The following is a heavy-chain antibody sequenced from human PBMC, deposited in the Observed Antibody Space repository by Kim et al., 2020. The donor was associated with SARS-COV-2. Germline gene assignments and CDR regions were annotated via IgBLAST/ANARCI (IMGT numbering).Heavy chain of an antibody. V-gene: IGHV1-18*01. CDR1: GYTFTSYG. Sequence: ASVKVSCKASGYTFTSYGISWVRQAPGQGLEWMGWISAYNGNTNYAQKLQGRVTMTTDTSTSTAYMELRSLRSDDTAVYYCARRETYYYDSSGYSDAFDIWGQGTMVTVSS. CDR2: ISAYNGNT. CDR3: ARRETYYYDSSGYSDAFDI. D-gene: IGHD3-22*01. J-gene: IGHJ3*02.